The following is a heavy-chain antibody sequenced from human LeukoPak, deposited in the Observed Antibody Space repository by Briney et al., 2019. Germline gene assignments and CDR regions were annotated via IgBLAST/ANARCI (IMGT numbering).Heavy chain of an antibody. CDR1: GFTFSSYW. V-gene: IGHV3-7*01. J-gene: IGHJ4*02. CDR3: ARVRRPYYFDY. Sequence: GGSLRLSCGASGFTFSSYWMSWVRQAPGKGLEWVANIKQDGSEKYYVDSVKGRFTISRDNAQNSLYLQMDSLRAEDTAVYYCARVRRPYYFDYWGRGTLVTVSS. CDR2: IKQDGSEK.